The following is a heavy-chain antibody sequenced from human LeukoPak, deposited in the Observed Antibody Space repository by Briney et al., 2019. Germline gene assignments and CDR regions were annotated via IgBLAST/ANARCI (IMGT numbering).Heavy chain of an antibody. CDR3: ARVTTVVTGFDY. CDR1: GFTFSSYS. V-gene: IGHV3-21*01. CDR2: ISSSSSYI. Sequence: PGGSLRLSCAASGFTFSSYSMNWVRQALGKGLEWVSSISSSSSYIYYADSVKGRFTISRDNAKNSLYLQMNSLRAEDTAVYYCARVTTVVTGFDYWGQGTLVTVSS. J-gene: IGHJ4*02. D-gene: IGHD4-23*01.